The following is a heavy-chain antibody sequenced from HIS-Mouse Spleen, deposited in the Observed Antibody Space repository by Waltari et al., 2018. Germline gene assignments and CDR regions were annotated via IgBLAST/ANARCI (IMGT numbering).Heavy chain of an antibody. CDR2: INHSGST. J-gene: IGHJ5*02. V-gene: IGHV4-34*01. CDR1: GGSFSGYY. CDR3: ASQPLAYNWNINWFDP. Sequence: QVQLQQWGAGLLKPSETLSLTCAVYGGSFSGYYWSWIRQPPGKGLEWIGEINHSGSTNYNPTLKSRVTISVDTSKNQFSLKLSSVTAADTAVYYCASQPLAYNWNINWFDPWGQGTLVTVSS. D-gene: IGHD1-20*01.